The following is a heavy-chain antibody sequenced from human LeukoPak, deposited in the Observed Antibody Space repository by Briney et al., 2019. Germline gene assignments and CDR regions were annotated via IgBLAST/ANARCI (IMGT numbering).Heavy chain of an antibody. CDR2: SNPSGGTT. J-gene: IGHJ4*02. V-gene: IGHV1-46*01. CDR3: ARGAKRWLQFKTSVGFDY. Sequence: ASVKVSCKASGYTFSGYYMHWVRQAPGQGLEWMGISNPSGGTTGYAQKFQGRVTMTRDTSTSTVYTELRSLRSEDTAVYYCARGAKRWLQFKTSVGFDYWGQGTLVTVSS. D-gene: IGHD5-24*01. CDR1: GYTFSGYY.